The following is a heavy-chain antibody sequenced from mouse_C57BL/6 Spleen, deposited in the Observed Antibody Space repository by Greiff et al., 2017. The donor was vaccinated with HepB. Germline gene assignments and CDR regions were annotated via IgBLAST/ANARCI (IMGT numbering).Heavy chain of an antibody. V-gene: IGHV1-76*01. Sequence: QVQLQQSGAELVRPGASVKLSCKASGYTFTDYYINWVKQRPGQGLEWIARIYPGSGNTYYNEKFKGKATLTAEKASSTAYMQLSSLTSEDSAVYFCARSKYGSSKSWFAYWGQGTLVTVSA. CDR2: IYPGSGNT. J-gene: IGHJ3*01. D-gene: IGHD1-1*01. CDR3: ARSKYGSSKSWFAY. CDR1: GYTFTDYY.